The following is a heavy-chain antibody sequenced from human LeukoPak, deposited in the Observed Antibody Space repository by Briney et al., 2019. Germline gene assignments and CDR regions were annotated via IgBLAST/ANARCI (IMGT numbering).Heavy chain of an antibody. D-gene: IGHD6-6*01. Sequence: GSLRLSCAASGFTFSTYAMHWVRQAPGKGLEWLTLISYDGTNKYYADSVKGRFTISRDNAKNSLYLQMNSLRAEDTAVYYCARCVSSSSRDFDYWGQGTLVTVSS. CDR3: ARCVSSSSRDFDY. CDR1: GFTFSTYA. CDR2: ISYDGTNK. V-gene: IGHV3-30*04. J-gene: IGHJ4*02.